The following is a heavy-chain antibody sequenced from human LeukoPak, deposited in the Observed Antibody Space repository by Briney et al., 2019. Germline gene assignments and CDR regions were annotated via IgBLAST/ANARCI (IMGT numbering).Heavy chain of an antibody. J-gene: IGHJ5*02. CDR1: GGPISSYQ. D-gene: IGHD4-17*01. V-gene: IGHV4-59*08. Sequence: SETLSLTCTVSGGPISSYQWSWIRQPPGKGLEWIGYIYYTGSTNYHPFLKSRITISLDTSKNQFSLKLSSVTAADAAVYYCARRTTVTPNWFDPWGQGTLVTVSS. CDR2: IYYTGST. CDR3: ARRTTVTPNWFDP.